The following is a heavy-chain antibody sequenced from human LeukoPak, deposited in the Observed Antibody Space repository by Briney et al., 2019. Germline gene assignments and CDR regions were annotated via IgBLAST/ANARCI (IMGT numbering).Heavy chain of an antibody. V-gene: IGHV1-69*06. CDR3: AKSDIAVASGFFDY. Sequence: GASVKVSRKASGGTFSSYAISWVRQAPGQGLEWMGRIIPIFGTANYAQKFQGRVTITADKSTSTAYMELSSLRSEDTAVYYCAKSDIAVASGFFDYWGQGTLVTVSS. CDR2: IIPIFGTA. J-gene: IGHJ4*02. CDR1: GGTFSSYA. D-gene: IGHD6-19*01.